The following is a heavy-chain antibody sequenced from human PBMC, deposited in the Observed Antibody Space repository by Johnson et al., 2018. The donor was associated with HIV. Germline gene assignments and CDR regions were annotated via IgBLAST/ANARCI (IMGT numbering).Heavy chain of an antibody. Sequence: QVQLVESGGGVVQPGRSLRLSCAASGFTFMSYAMHWVRQAPGKGLEWVAVISYDGSDKYYADSVKGRFTISRDSSKNTLSLQMNSLRADDMAVYYCARDNEDIVLVGAFDIWGQGTMVTVSS. CDR3: ARDNEDIVLVGAFDI. CDR2: ISYDGSDK. CDR1: GFTFMSYA. D-gene: IGHD2-8*02. V-gene: IGHV3-30*04. J-gene: IGHJ3*02.